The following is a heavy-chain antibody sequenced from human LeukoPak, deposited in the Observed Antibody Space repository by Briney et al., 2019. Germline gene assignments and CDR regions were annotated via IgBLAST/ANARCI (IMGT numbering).Heavy chain of an antibody. CDR3: ARDGNVLRYFGYGMDV. J-gene: IGHJ6*02. V-gene: IGHV4-39*07. Sequence: SETLSLTCTVSGGSISSSSYYWGWIRQPPGKGLEWIGSIYYSGSTDYNPSLKSRVTISVDTSKNQFSLKLSSVTAADTAVYYCARDGNVLRYFGYGMDVWGQGTTVTVSS. CDR1: GGSISSSSYY. CDR2: IYYSGST. D-gene: IGHD3-9*01.